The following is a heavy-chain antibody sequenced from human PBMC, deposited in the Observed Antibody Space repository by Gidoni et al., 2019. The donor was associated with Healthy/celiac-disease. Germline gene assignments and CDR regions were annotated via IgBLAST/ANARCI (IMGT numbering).Heavy chain of an antibody. CDR2: IYYSGST. Sequence: QPPGKGLEWLGYIYYSGSTNYNPSLKSRVNISVDTSKNQFSLKLSSVTAADTSVYYCARDIGAGDSFDIWGQGTMVTVSS. CDR3: ARDIGAGDSFDI. D-gene: IGHD6-13*01. J-gene: IGHJ3*02. V-gene: IGHV4-59*01.